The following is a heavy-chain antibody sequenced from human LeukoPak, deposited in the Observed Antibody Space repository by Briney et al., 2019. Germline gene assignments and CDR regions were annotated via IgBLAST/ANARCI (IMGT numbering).Heavy chain of an antibody. J-gene: IGHJ4*02. CDR3: ARDGRRDGYSLRY. CDR2: IYTSGST. CDR1: GGSISSVSYY. V-gene: IGHV4-61*02. D-gene: IGHD5-24*01. Sequence: SETLSLTCTVSGGSISSVSYYWSWSRQPAGKGLEWIGRIYTSGSTNYNPSLKSRVTISVDTSKNQFSLILYSVTAADTAVYYCARDGRRDGYSLRYWGQGTLVTVSS.